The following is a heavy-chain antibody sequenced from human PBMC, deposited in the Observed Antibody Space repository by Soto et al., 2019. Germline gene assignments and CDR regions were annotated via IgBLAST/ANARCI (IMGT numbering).Heavy chain of an antibody. D-gene: IGHD6-6*01. Sequence: QVLLVQSGAEVTKPGASVEVSCKASGYTFTGYFLHWVRQAPGQGLEYMGWINPNTGGTHYAQKFQGRLTMTRDTSISTAYMELSRLTSDETAVYYCARSTSTIGARPHYWGQGTLVTVSS. CDR3: ARSTSTIGARPHY. V-gene: IGHV1-2*02. CDR2: INPNTGGT. CDR1: GYTFTGYF. J-gene: IGHJ4*02.